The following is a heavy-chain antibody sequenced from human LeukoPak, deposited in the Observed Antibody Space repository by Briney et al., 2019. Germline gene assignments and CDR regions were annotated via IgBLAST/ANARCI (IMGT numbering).Heavy chain of an antibody. J-gene: IGHJ5*02. Sequence: PGGSLRLSCAASGFTFSSYAMISVRQAPGKGLEWVSVIGGSGRGTHYANSVKGRFTISRDNSKNTLYLQMNILSAEDTAVYYCAKDWYDHWGQGALVSVSS. V-gene: IGHV3-23*01. CDR1: GFTFSSYA. CDR3: AKDWYDH. CDR2: IGGSGRGT.